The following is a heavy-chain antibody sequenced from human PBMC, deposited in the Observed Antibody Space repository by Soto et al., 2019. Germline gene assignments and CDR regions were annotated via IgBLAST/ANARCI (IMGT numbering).Heavy chain of an antibody. CDR1: GFTFSSYA. Sequence: EVQLLESGGGLVQPGGSLRLSCAASGFTFSSYAMSWVRQAPGKGLEWVSAISGSGGSTYYADSVKGRFTISRDNTKKTLYLQMNSLRAEDTAVYYCGKGEGLQLWLPRPYDYGMDVWGQGTTVTVSS. J-gene: IGHJ6*02. CDR2: ISGSGGST. D-gene: IGHD5-18*01. V-gene: IGHV3-23*01. CDR3: GKGEGLQLWLPRPYDYGMDV.